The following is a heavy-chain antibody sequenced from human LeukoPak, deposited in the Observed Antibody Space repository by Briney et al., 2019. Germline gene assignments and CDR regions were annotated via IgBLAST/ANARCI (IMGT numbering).Heavy chain of an antibody. V-gene: IGHV1-8*01. CDR1: GYTFTSYD. J-gene: IGHJ5*02. CDR3: ARDAKNVVVVAAQRRRFDP. Sequence: GASVKVSCKASGYTFTSYDINWVRQATGQGLEWMGWMNPNSGNTGYAQKFQGRVTMTRNTSISTAYMELSSLRSEDTAVYYCARDAKNVVVVAAQRRRFDPWGQGTLVTVSS. CDR2: MNPNSGNT. D-gene: IGHD2-15*01.